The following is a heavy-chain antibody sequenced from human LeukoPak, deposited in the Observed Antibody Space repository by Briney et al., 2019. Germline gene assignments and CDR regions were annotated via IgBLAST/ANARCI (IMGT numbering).Heavy chain of an antibody. CDR2: ISAYNGET. Sequence: GASVKVSCKASGYTFTSYYMHWVRQAPGQGLEWMGWISAYNGETNYPQDLQGRITMTSDTSTSTVYMELRSLRSDDTAVYYCARQSGKYYPYFDYWGQGVLVTVSS. V-gene: IGHV1-18*04. D-gene: IGHD1-26*01. CDR1: GYTFTSYY. CDR3: ARQSGKYYPYFDY. J-gene: IGHJ4*02.